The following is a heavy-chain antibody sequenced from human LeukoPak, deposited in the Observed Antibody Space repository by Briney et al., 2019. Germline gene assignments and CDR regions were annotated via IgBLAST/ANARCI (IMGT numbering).Heavy chain of an antibody. Sequence: GGSLRLSCAASGFTVDSNYLSWVRQAPGKGLEWVSTIYTGGNTYYAASVKGRFTISRDFSKNTVFLHMNSLRAEDTAMYYCAGGDDSGYYDYFDYWGQGALVTVSS. D-gene: IGHD3-22*01. V-gene: IGHV3-53*01. CDR2: IYTGGNT. CDR1: GFTVDSNY. CDR3: AGGDDSGYYDYFDY. J-gene: IGHJ4*02.